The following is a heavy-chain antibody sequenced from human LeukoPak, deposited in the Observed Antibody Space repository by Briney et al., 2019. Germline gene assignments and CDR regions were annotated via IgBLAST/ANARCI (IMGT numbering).Heavy chain of an antibody. CDR1: GYTFTSYG. CDR3: ASGGRGYSYGYYRLDY. D-gene: IGHD5-18*01. J-gene: IGHJ4*02. CDR2: ISAYNGNT. V-gene: IGHV1-18*01. Sequence: ASVKVSCKASGYTFTSYGISWVRQAPGQGLEWMGWISAYNGNTNYAQKLQGRVTMTTDTSTSTAYMELRSLRSEDTAVYYCASGGRGYSYGYYRLDYWGQGTLVTVSS.